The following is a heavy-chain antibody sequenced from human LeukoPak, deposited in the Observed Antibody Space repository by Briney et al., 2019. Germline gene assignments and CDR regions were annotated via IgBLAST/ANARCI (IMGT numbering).Heavy chain of an antibody. D-gene: IGHD2-15*01. CDR3: ARHRPLVVAATLGDFDN. V-gene: IGHV4-39*01. Sequence: SETLSLTCTVSGGSTSSNNYYWGWIRQFPGKGLQWIGSFSYNGNTYYNPSLKSRCAISVDTSKNQFSLKMSSVTAADTAVYYCARHRPLVVAATLGDFDNWGQGTLVTVSS. J-gene: IGHJ4*02. CDR1: GGSTSSNNYY. CDR2: FSYNGNT.